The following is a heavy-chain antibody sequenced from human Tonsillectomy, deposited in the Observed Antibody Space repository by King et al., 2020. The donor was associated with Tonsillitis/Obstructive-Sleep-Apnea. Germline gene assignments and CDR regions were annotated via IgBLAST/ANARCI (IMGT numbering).Heavy chain of an antibody. CDR1: GFTFTSYA. J-gene: IGHJ6*03. Sequence: DVQLVESGGGSVQPGGSLRLSCAASGFTFTSYAMTWVRQAPGKGLEWVSSISDNGAGTHYADSVKGRFTISRDNSKNTLYLQMNSLRVDDTAVYYCAGGPAGADYYYMDVWGKGTTVTASS. CDR2: ISDNGAGT. V-gene: IGHV3-23*04. CDR3: AGGPAGADYYYMDV. D-gene: IGHD6-19*01.